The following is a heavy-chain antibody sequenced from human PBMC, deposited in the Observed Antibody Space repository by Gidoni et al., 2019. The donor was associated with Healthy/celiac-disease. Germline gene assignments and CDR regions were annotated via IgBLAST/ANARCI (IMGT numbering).Heavy chain of an antibody. Sequence: EVQLVESGGGLVKPGGSLRLSCAASGFTFSSYSMNCVRQAPGKGLEWVSSISSSSSYIYYADSVKGRFTISRDNAKNSLYLQMNSLRAEDTAVYYCARGRRWLQSPEYYYYYYGMDVWGQGTTVTVSS. J-gene: IGHJ6*02. CDR2: ISSSSSYI. D-gene: IGHD5-12*01. CDR1: GFTFSSYS. V-gene: IGHV3-21*01. CDR3: ARGRRWLQSPEYYYYYYGMDV.